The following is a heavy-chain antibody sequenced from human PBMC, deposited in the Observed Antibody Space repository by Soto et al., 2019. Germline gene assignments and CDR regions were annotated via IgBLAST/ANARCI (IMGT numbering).Heavy chain of an antibody. CDR1: GFTFSSYS. V-gene: IGHV3-21*01. CDR3: ASIYGSGSYYIDY. Sequence: SLRLSCAASGFTFSSYSMNWVRQAPGKGLEWVSSISSSSSYIYYADSVKGRFTISRDNAKNSLYLQMNSLRAEDTAVYYCASIYGSGSYYIDYWGQGTLVTVSS. CDR2: ISSSSSYI. J-gene: IGHJ4*02. D-gene: IGHD3-10*01.